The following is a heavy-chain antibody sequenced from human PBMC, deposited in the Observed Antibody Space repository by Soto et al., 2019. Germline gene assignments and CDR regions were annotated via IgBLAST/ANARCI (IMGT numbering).Heavy chain of an antibody. CDR3: ARDGQLALDY. CDR1: GFTFSSYA. D-gene: IGHD6-6*01. CDR2: ISYDGTNK. J-gene: IGHJ4*02. Sequence: QVQLVESGGGVVQPGRSLRLSCAASGFTFSSYAMHWVRQAPGKGLEWVAVISYDGTNKYYADSVKGRFTISRDNSKDTLYLQMNSLRAEDTAVYYCARDGQLALDYWGQGTLVTVSS. V-gene: IGHV3-30-3*01.